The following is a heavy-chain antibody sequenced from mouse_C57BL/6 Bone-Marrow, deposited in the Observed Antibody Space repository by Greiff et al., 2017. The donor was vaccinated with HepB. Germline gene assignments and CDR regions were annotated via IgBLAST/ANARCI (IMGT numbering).Heavy chain of an antibody. Sequence: QVQLKQPGAELVKPGASVKLSCKASGYTFTSYWMHWVKQRPGRGLEWIGRIDPNSGGTKYNEKFKSKATLTVDKPSSTAYMQLSSLTSEDSAVYYCARRGGSSHWYFDVWGTGTTVTVSS. D-gene: IGHD1-1*01. CDR3: ARRGGSSHWYFDV. V-gene: IGHV1-72*01. CDR2: IDPNSGGT. CDR1: GYTFTSYW. J-gene: IGHJ1*03.